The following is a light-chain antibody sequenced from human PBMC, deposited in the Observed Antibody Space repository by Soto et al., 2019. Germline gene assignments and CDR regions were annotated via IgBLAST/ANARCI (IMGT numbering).Light chain of an antibody. J-gene: IGKJ2*01. Sequence: EIVLTQSPGTLSVSPGERATLSCRASQSISRSYLAWYQQKPGQAPRLLIYGASSRATGIPDRFTGSGSGTDFTLTISRLEPEDLAVYYCEQYGSSSYTFGQGTKLEIK. V-gene: IGKV3-20*01. CDR2: GAS. CDR1: QSISRSY. CDR3: EQYGSSSYT.